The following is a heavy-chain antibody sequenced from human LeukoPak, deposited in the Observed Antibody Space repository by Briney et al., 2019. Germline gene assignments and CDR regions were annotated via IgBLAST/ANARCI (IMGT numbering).Heavy chain of an antibody. D-gene: IGHD2-2*01. CDR2: IYYSGST. J-gene: IGHJ5*02. CDR3: ARASLLRYCSSTSCYGFDP. CDR1: GGDISSSSYY. V-gene: IGHV4-39*07. Sequence: PSETLSLTCTVSGGDISSSSYYWGWIRQPPGKGLEWFGSIYYSGSTYYNPSLKSRVTISVDTSKNQFSLKLSSVTAADTAVYYCARASLLRYCSSTSCYGFDPWGQGTLVTVSS.